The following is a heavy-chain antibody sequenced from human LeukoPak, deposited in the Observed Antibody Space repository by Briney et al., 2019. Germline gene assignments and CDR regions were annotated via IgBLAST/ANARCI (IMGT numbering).Heavy chain of an antibody. Sequence: GGPLRLSCAASGFILRSYEMNWPPQAPGKGPEGVSYISNSGDSIYYVDSVKGRFTIPRDNAKNLLYLQMNSLRADDTAVYYCARDPSLALAGTPFDYCGQGTRVTVSS. V-gene: IGHV3-48*03. CDR1: GFILRSYE. D-gene: IGHD6-19*01. J-gene: IGHJ4*02. CDR3: ARDPSLALAGTPFDY. CDR2: ISNSGDSI.